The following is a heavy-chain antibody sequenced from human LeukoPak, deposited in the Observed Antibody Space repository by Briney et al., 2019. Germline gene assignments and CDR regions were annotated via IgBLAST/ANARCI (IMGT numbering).Heavy chain of an antibody. CDR2: VSGSGSVT. J-gene: IGHJ4*02. V-gene: IGHV3-23*01. CDR1: GFTFSSYA. CDR3: ETRITAAGFDY. D-gene: IGHD6-13*01. Sequence: GGSLRLSCAASGFTFSSYAMTWVRQAPGKGLEWVSAVSGSGSVTYYTDSVTGRFTISRDNSKNTLYLQMNSLRAEDTAVYYCETRITAAGFDYWGQGTLVTVSS.